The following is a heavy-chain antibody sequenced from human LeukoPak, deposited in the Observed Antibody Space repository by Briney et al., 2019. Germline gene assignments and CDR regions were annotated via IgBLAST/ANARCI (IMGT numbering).Heavy chain of an antibody. CDR3: ARERSSSWFVFDY. Sequence: PGGSLRLSCAASGFTFSNYAMSWVRQAPGKGLEWVSVISDSGGSTYYADSVKGRFTISRDNAKNSLYLQMNSLRAEDTAVYYCARERSSSWFVFDYWGQGTLVTVSS. CDR2: ISDSGGST. V-gene: IGHV3-23*01. J-gene: IGHJ4*02. CDR1: GFTFSNYA. D-gene: IGHD6-13*01.